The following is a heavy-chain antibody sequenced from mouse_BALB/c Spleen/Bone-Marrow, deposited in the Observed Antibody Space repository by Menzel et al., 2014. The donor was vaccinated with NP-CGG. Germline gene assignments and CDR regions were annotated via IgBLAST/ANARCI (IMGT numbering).Heavy chain of an antibody. D-gene: IGHD2-4*01. CDR2: IWAGGST. CDR3: ARAHYDYVLFDY. V-gene: IGHV2-9*02. J-gene: IGHJ2*01. CDR1: GFSLTTYG. Sequence: VKLMESGPGLVAPSQSLSITRTVSGFSLTTYGVHWVRQPPGKGLEWLGVIWAGGSTNYNSALMSRLSISKDNSKSQVFLKMNSLQTDDTAMYYCARAHYDYVLFDYWGQGTTLTVSS.